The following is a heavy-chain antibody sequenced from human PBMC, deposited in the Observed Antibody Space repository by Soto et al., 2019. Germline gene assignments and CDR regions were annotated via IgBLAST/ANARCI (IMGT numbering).Heavy chain of an antibody. CDR3: AKGDFDWLSINWFDP. CDR2: ISGSGGST. V-gene: IGHV3-23*01. Sequence: PGGSLRLSCAASGFTFSSYAMSWVRQAPGKGLEWVSAISGSGGSTYYADSVKGRFTISRDNSKNTLYLQMNSLRAEDTAVYYCAKGDFDWLSINWFDPWGQGTLVTVSS. CDR1: GFTFSSYA. D-gene: IGHD3-9*01. J-gene: IGHJ5*02.